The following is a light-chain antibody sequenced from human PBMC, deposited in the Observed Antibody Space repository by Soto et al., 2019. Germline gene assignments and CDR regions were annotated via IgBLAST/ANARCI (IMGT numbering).Light chain of an antibody. J-gene: IGKJ1*01. V-gene: IGKV1-39*01. CDR3: QKSYSSVRT. Sequence: IRMTQSPSSLSASTGDRVTITCRASPQKPGKAPKLLIYGASNLQSGVPSRFSGSGSGTDFTLTISSLQPEDFAVYYCQKSYSSVRTFGQGTKVDIK. CDR2: GAS. CDR1: P.